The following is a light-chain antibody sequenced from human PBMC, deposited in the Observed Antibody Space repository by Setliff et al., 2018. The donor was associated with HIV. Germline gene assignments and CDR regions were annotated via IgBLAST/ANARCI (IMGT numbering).Light chain of an antibody. J-gene: IGLJ1*01. Sequence: ALTQPRSVSASPGQSVTISCTGTSSDVGGYNYVSWYQQHPGKAPKLMIYDVTKRPSGVPDRFSGSKSGNTASLTISGLQTDDEADYYCCSYAGGYILLVFGTGTKVTVL. V-gene: IGLV2-11*01. CDR1: SSDVGGYNY. CDR2: DVT. CDR3: CSYAGGYILLV.